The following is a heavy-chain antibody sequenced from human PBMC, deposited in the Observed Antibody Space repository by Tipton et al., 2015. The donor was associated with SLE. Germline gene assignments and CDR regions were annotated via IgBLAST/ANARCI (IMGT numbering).Heavy chain of an antibody. V-gene: IGHV3-30*04. CDR1: GFTFSSYA. CDR3: ARAQGVTTGYFDY. D-gene: IGHD4-11*01. J-gene: IGHJ4*02. Sequence: SLRLSCAASGFTFSSYAMHWVRQAPGKGLEWVAVISYDGSNKYYADSVRGRFTISRDNSKNTLYLQMNSLRAEDTAVYYCARAQGVTTGYFDYWGQGTLVTGSS. CDR2: ISYDGSNK.